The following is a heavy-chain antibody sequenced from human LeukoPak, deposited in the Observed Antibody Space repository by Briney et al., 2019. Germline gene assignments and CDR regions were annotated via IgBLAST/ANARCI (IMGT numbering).Heavy chain of an antibody. D-gene: IGHD3-10*01. J-gene: IGHJ5*01. CDR2: ISAYNGNT. CDR3: ARDLGGWFDS. V-gene: IGHV1-18*01. Sequence: ASVKVSCKASGYTFSSYGISWVRQAPGQGLEWVGWISAYNGNTNYAQKYQGRVTMTTDTSTSTVYMELRSLRSDDTAVYYCARDLGGWFDSWGQGTLVTVCS. CDR1: GYTFSSYG.